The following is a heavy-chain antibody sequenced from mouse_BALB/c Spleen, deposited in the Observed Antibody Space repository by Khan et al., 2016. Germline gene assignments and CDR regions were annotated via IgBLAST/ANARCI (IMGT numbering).Heavy chain of an antibody. V-gene: IGHV1-9*01. D-gene: IGHD2-3*01. CDR2: ILPGSGST. CDR1: GYTFSSYW. Sequence: QVQLQQSGAELMKPGASVKISCKATGYTFSSYWIEWVKQRPGHGLEWIGEILPGSGSTNYNEKFRGKATFTADTSSNTAYMQLSSLTSEDSAVHYCARTDRWGYFDYWGQGTTLTVSS. CDR3: ARTDRWGYFDY. J-gene: IGHJ2*01.